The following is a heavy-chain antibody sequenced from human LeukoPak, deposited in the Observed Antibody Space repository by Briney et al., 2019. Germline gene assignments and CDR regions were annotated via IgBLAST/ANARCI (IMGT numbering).Heavy chain of an antibody. Sequence: GGSLRLSCAASGFTFSRNGMAWVRQAPGKGLEWVSSISVSGTYIYYSDSVKGRFTISRDNAKNSLYLEMKSLRAEDTAAYFCARDPAGYSYGPHDAFDIWGQGTMVTVSS. D-gene: IGHD5-18*01. J-gene: IGHJ3*02. V-gene: IGHV3-21*01. CDR2: ISVSGTYI. CDR1: GFTFSRNG. CDR3: ARDPAGYSYGPHDAFDI.